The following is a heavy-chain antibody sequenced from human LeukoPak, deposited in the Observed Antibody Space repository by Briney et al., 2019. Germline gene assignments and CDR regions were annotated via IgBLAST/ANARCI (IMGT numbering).Heavy chain of an antibody. Sequence: ASVMVSCTASGCTFTSSGISWVRQPPGQRLQWMVWISDYNGNTNYAQKFQGSVTMTPDTSTSTAFMQLRSLRSDDAAVDHYAGDSEGEPALLPNWGQRTLVTVSS. CDR1: GCTFTSSG. CDR3: AGDSEGEPALLPN. J-gene: IGHJ4*02. CDR2: ISDYNGNT. V-gene: IGHV1-18*01. D-gene: IGHD2-21*01.